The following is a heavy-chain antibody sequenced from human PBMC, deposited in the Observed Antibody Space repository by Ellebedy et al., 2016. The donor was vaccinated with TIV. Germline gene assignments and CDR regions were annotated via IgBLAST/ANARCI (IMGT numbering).Heavy chain of an antibody. V-gene: IGHV3-30*02. CDR2: IRNDGTEK. CDR3: AKRRGSGTLYDYHDMDV. D-gene: IGHD3-10*01. CDR1: GFTFNNYD. Sequence: GESLKISCAASGFTFNNYDIHWVRQAPGRGLEWAAVIRNDGTEKYYADSVKGRFTISRDNSKNTVYLQMNSLRTEDTAVYYCAKRRGSGTLYDYHDMDVWGQGTTVTVSS. J-gene: IGHJ6*02.